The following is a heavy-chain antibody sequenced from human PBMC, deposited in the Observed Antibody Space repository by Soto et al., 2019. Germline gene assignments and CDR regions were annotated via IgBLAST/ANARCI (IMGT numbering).Heavy chain of an antibody. CDR3: AKDRGQYCSGGNCYSGEWFDP. CDR1: GGSISSGGYY. V-gene: IGHV4-31*03. J-gene: IGHJ5*02. CDR2: ISYSGST. D-gene: IGHD2-15*01. Sequence: QVQLQESGPGLVKPSQTLSLTCTVSGGSISSGGYYWNWIRQHPGKGLEWIGYISYSGSTYYNPSLKRRVTISVDTSKNQFSLKGTSGTAADTAVYYCAKDRGQYCSGGNCYSGEWFDPWGQGTLVTVSS.